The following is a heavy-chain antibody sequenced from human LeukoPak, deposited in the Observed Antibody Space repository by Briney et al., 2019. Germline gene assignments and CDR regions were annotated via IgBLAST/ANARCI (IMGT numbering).Heavy chain of an antibody. CDR3: AKQPSIQLWLSVFDY. D-gene: IGHD5-18*01. CDR2: ISGSGGST. J-gene: IGHJ4*02. CDR1: GFTFSSYA. Sequence: GGSLRLSCAASGFTFSSYAMSWVRQAPGKGLEWVSAISGSGGSTYYADSVKGRFTISRDNSKNTLYLQMNSLRAEDTAVYYCAKQPSIQLWLSVFDYWGQGTLVTVSS. V-gene: IGHV3-23*01.